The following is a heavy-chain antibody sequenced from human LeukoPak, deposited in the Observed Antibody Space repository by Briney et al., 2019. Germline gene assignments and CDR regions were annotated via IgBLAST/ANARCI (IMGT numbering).Heavy chain of an antibody. D-gene: IGHD2-8*01. CDR2: IIPIFGTA. J-gene: IGHJ4*02. V-gene: IGHV1-69*13. CDR3: ASSSGGTNGVCFDY. CDR1: RGTFSSYA. Sequence: GASVKVSCKASRGTFSSYAISWVRQAPGQGLEWMGGIIPIFGTANYAQKFQGRVTITADESTSTAYMELSSLRSEDTAVYYCASSSGGTNGVCFDYWGQGTLVTVSS.